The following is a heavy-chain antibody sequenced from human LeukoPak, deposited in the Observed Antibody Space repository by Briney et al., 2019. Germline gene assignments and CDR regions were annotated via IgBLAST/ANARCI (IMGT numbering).Heavy chain of an antibody. CDR3: AREAFGVYCSSTSCRGLWFDP. J-gene: IGHJ5*02. CDR1: GGSISSYY. Sequence: SETLSLTCTVSGGSISSYYWGWIRQPAGKGLEWIGRIYTSGSTNYNPSLKSRVTMSVDTSKNQFSLKLSSVTAADTAVYYCAREAFGVYCSSTSCRGLWFDPWGQGTLVTVSS. V-gene: IGHV4-4*07. CDR2: IYTSGST. D-gene: IGHD2-2*01.